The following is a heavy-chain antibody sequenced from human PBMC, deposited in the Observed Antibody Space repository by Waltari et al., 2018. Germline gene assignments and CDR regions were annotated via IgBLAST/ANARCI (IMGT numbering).Heavy chain of an antibody. J-gene: IGHJ6*02. Sequence: VQLVESREGLVQPGGSLRLSCEASGFTFSTYWMCWVRQVPGKGLVWVSTITSDGSRTRYADSVKGRFTISRDNAKNTLYLQTNSLRAEDTAVYYCASHRPGGYGMDVWGHGTTVTVSS. CDR3: ASHRPGGYGMDV. CDR2: ITSDGSRT. D-gene: IGHD2-15*01. V-gene: IGHV3-74*01. CDR1: GFTFSTYW.